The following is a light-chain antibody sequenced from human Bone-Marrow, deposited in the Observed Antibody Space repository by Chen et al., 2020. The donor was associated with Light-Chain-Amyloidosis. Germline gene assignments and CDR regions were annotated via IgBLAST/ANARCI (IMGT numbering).Light chain of an antibody. CDR3: CSYAGSTTYIV. V-gene: IGLV2-23*02. CDR1: SRDVGSYNL. Sequence: QSALTQPASVSGSPGQSINISCTGTSRDVGSYNLVTWYQQHPGKAPKLMIFDVTKRPSGVSNRVAGSKSGNTASLTISGLQADDEADYYCCSYAGSTTYIVFGGGTKLTVL. CDR2: DVT. J-gene: IGLJ2*01.